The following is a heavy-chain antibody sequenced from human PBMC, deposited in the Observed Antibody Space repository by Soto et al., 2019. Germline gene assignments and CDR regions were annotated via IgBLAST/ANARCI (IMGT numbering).Heavy chain of an antibody. Sequence: PGGSLRLSCAASGFTFSSYGMHWVRQAPGKGLEWVAVISYDGSNKYYADSVKGRFTISRDNSKNTLYLQMNSLRAEDTAVYYCAKVLWFGELHPWYYYYGMDVWGQGTTVTVSS. V-gene: IGHV3-30*18. J-gene: IGHJ6*02. D-gene: IGHD3-10*01. CDR1: GFTFSSYG. CDR2: ISYDGSNK. CDR3: AKVLWFGELHPWYYYYGMDV.